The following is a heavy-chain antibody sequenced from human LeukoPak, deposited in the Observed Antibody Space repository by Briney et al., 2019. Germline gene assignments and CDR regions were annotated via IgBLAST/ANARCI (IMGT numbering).Heavy chain of an antibody. CDR2: INPNSGGT. V-gene: IGHV1-2*02. D-gene: IGHD1-26*01. CDR1: GYTFTGYY. Sequence: ASVKVSCKASGYTFTGYYMHWVRQAPGQGLEWMGWINPNSGGTNYAQKFQGRVTMTRDTSISTAYMELSRLRSDDTAVYYCARVLVGWEPQMGYWGQGTLVTVSS. J-gene: IGHJ4*02. CDR3: ARVLVGWEPQMGY.